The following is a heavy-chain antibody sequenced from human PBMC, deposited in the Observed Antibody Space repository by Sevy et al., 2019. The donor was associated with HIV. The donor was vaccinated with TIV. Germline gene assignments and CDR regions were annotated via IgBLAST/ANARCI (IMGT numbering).Heavy chain of an antibody. CDR3: ARESREFRFDP. CDR1: GFNFSNYA. J-gene: IGHJ5*02. V-gene: IGHV3-33*01. CDR2: IWYDGSNK. Sequence: GGSLRLSCAASGFNFSNYAMHWVRQAPGKGLEWVALIWYDGSNKKYADSNSMKGRFTISRHNSNNTLYLQMNNLRAEDTAVYYCARESREFRFDPWGQGTLVTDSS.